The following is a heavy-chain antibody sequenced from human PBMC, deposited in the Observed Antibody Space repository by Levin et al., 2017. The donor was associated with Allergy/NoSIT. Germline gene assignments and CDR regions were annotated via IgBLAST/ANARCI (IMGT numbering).Heavy chain of an antibody. Sequence: ASETLSLTFSVSDDSITTNWWSWVRQSPGKGLEWIGEIHHSGNTNYNPSFKSRLSISMDISKNQVSLKLTSMTAADTAVYYCARHADSGFSLGYWSQGTQVTVSS. D-gene: IGHD5-12*01. CDR2: IHHSGNT. J-gene: IGHJ4*02. CDR3: ARHADSGFSLGY. V-gene: IGHV4-4*02. CDR1: DDSITTNW.